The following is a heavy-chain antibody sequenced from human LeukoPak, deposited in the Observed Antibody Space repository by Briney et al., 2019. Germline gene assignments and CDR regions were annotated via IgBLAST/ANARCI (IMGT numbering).Heavy chain of an antibody. J-gene: IGHJ4*02. CDR2: IYSGGST. CDR3: ARDLGIAAAGTGGDY. CDR1: GFTFSSYG. D-gene: IGHD6-13*01. Sequence: GGSLRLSCAASGFTFSSYGMHWVRQAPGKGLEWVSVIYSGGSTYYADSVKGRFTISRDNSKNTLYLQMNSLRAEDTAVYYCARDLGIAAAGTGGDYWGQGTLVTVSS. V-gene: IGHV3-66*01.